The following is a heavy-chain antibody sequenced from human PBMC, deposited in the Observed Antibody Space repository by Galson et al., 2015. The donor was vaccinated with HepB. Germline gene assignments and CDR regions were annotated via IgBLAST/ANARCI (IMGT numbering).Heavy chain of an antibody. CDR3: ARAEFYSCYDYLLDS. V-gene: IGHV3-33*01. J-gene: IGHJ4*02. CDR2: IWYDGSNK. CDR1: GFTFSSYG. D-gene: IGHD5-12*01. Sequence: SLRLSCAASGFTFSSYGMHWVRQAPGKGLEWVAVIWYDGSNKYYADSVKGRFTISRDNSKNTLYLQMNSLRAEDTAVYYCARAEFYSCYDYLLDSWGQGTLVTVSS.